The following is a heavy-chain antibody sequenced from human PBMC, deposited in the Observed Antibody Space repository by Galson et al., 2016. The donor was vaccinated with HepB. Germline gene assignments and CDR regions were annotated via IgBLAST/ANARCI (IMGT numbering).Heavy chain of an antibody. J-gene: IGHJ4*02. CDR3: ARLTGFKRYFDWSIDMSFDS. Sequence: SLRLSCAASGFTFSSFAMHWVRQAPGKGLEWVAIVSFDGTKKFYVDSVKGRFAISRDNSKNTLYLQMDGLRFEDTAVYYCARLTGFKRYFDWSIDMSFDSWGQGILVTVSS. CDR1: GFTFSSFA. CDR2: VSFDGTKK. V-gene: IGHV3-30*09. D-gene: IGHD3-9*01.